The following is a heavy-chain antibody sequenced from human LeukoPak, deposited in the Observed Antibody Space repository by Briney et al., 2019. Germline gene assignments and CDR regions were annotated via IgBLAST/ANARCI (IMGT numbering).Heavy chain of an antibody. D-gene: IGHD3-3*01. J-gene: IGHJ6*03. CDR2: IYHSGST. V-gene: IGHV4-39*07. Sequence: SETLSLTCTVSGGSISSSSYYWGWIRQPPGKGLEWIGSIYHSGSTYYNPNLKSRVTISVDTSKNQFSLKLSSVTAADTAVYYCARLPFFQDDFWSGSHPLYYYYYMDVWGKGTTVTVSS. CDR1: GGSISSSSYY. CDR3: ARLPFFQDDFWSGSHPLYYYYYMDV.